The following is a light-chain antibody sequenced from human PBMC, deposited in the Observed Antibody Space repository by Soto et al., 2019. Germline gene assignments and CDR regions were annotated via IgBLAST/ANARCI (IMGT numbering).Light chain of an antibody. CDR1: QTVASN. Sequence: EIVMTQSPAILSVSPGERATLSCRASQTVASNLAWYQQKPGQAPRLLIHGASTRAPGVSARFSGSRRGTEFTLPIRTLQAEDFAVYYCQQYQNWPPQYTFGQGTKRQIK. CDR3: QQYQNWPPQYT. V-gene: IGKV3-15*01. J-gene: IGKJ2*01. CDR2: GAS.